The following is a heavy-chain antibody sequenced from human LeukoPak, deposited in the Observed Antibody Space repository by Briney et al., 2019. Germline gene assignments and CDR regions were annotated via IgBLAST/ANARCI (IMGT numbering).Heavy chain of an antibody. V-gene: IGHV1-46*01. J-gene: IGHJ4*02. CDR3: AREGRGYSYGY. CDR2: INPSGGST. Sequence: ASVKVSCKASGYTFTNYNMHWVRQAPGQGLEWMGIINPSGGSTSYAQKFQGRVTMTRDTSTNTVYMELSSLRSEDTAVYHCAREGRGYSYGYWGQGTLVTVSS. D-gene: IGHD5-18*01. CDR1: GYTFTNYN.